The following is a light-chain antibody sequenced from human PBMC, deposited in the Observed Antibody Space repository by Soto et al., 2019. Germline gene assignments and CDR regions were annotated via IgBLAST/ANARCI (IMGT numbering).Light chain of an antibody. J-gene: IGKJ4*01. V-gene: IGKV3-11*01. Sequence: EIVLTQSPATLSLSPGERATLSCRASQSVSSYLAWYQQKPGQAPRLLIYDASNRATGIPARFSGSGSGTDFTLTISSLEPEGFAVYYCQQRRNWPPLTFGGGNKVEIK. CDR3: QQRRNWPPLT. CDR1: QSVSSY. CDR2: DAS.